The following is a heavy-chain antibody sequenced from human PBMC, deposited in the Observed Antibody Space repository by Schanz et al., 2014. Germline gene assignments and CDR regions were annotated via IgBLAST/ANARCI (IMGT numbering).Heavy chain of an antibody. CDR1: EYSFTSYS. CDR3: ARGIGGYVANNDFDY. CDR2: INTGSGDT. D-gene: IGHD5-12*01. Sequence: QVHLVQSGAEVKRPGASVKVSCKASEYSFTSYSMHWVRQAPGQRLEWMGWINTGSGDTKYSQNFQGRVTITRDTSASTAYMELSSLRSEDTAVYSCARGIGGYVANNDFDYWGQGTLVTVSS. V-gene: IGHV1-3*04. J-gene: IGHJ4*02.